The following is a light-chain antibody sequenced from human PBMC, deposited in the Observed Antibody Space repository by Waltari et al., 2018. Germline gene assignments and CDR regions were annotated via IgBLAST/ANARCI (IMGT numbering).Light chain of an antibody. CDR2: WAS. Sequence: DIVMTQSPDSLAVSLVERATINCQSSQTVLYSSNNKNYLAWYQQKPGHPPKLLIYWASTRESGVPDRFSGSGSGTDFTLTISSLQAEDVAVYYCQQYYSTPHSFGQGTKLEIK. J-gene: IGKJ2*03. CDR3: QQYYSTPHS. CDR1: QTVLYSSNNKNY. V-gene: IGKV4-1*01.